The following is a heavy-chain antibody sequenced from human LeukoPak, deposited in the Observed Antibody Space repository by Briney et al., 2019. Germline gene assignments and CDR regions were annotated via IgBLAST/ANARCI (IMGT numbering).Heavy chain of an antibody. Sequence: PSETLSLTCAVYGGSFSGYYWSWIRQPPGKGLEWIGEINHSGSTNYNPSLKSRVTISVDTSKNQFSLKLSSVTAADTAVYSCGEGGGYSWPSPWGNPERKPQYSFAYGGQGTRVT. CDR2: INHSGST. V-gene: IGHV4-34*01. CDR1: GGSFSGYY. J-gene: IGHJ4*02. D-gene: IGHD1-1*01. CDR3: GEGGGYSWPSPWGNPERKPQYSFAY.